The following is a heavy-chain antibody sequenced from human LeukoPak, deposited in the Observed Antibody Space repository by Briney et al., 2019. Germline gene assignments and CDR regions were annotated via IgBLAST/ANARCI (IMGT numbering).Heavy chain of an antibody. J-gene: IGHJ4*02. CDR1: GGSISSSSYY. CDR2: IYYSGST. Sequence: SETLSLTCTVSGGSISSSSYYWGWIRQPPGKGLEWIGSIYYSGSTYYNPSLKSRVTISVDTSKNQFSLKLSSVTAADAAVYYCARLSIVVVPAAPARDHWGQGTLVTVSS. D-gene: IGHD2-2*01. V-gene: IGHV4-39*01. CDR3: ARLSIVVVPAAPARDH.